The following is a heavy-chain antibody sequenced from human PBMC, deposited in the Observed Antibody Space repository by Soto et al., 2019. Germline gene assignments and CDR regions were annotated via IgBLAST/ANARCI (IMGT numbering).Heavy chain of an antibody. CDR1: GFTFSNAW. D-gene: IGHD1-20*01. CDR3: TTDFSITGTPRVDY. J-gene: IGHJ4*02. CDR2: IKSKTDGGTT. V-gene: IGHV3-15*01. Sequence: PGGSLRLSCAASGFTFSNAWMSWVRQAPGKGLEWVGRIKSKTDGGTTDYAAPVKGRFTISRDDSKNTLYLQMNSLKTEDTAVYYCTTDFSITGTPRVDYWGQGTLVTVSS.